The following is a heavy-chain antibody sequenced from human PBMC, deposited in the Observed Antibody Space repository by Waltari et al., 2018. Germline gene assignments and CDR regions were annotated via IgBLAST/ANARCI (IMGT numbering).Heavy chain of an antibody. D-gene: IGHD2-2*01. Sequence: QLQLQESGPGLVKPSETLSLTCTVPGGSIDSSPYSWGWIRQPPGKGLEWLGTIFYNGATKYNPSLKSRVSISLDTSKNQFSLRLSSITAADTAMYYCAREIRDIVVVPSPGGYWGQGTLVTVSS. CDR3: AREIRDIVVVPSPGGY. CDR2: IFYNGAT. V-gene: IGHV4-39*07. CDR1: GGSIDSSPYS. J-gene: IGHJ4*02.